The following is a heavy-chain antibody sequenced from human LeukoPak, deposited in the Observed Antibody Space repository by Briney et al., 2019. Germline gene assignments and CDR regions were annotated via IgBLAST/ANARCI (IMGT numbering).Heavy chain of an antibody. D-gene: IGHD2-2*01. J-gene: IGHJ4*02. CDR3: AREYHLLLDY. CDR1: GFTFSDYH. V-gene: IGHV3-11*01. Sequence: GGSLRLSCAASGFTFSDYHMSWIRQAPGKGLEWVSYISNSGGTIYYADSVKGRFTISRDNAKNSLYLQMNSLRADDTAVYYCAREYHLLLDYWGQGALVTVSS. CDR2: ISNSGGTI.